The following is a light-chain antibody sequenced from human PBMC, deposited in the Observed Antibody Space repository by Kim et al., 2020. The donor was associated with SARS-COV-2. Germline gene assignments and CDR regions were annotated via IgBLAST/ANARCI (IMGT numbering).Light chain of an antibody. CDR1: QAISNY. V-gene: IGKV1-33*01. CDR3: QHYNGLPRA. J-gene: IGKJ4*01. CDR2: DAS. Sequence: DIQMTQSPSSLSASVGDRVTITCQASQAISNYLNWYQQKPGKAPNLLIYDASSLETGVPSRFSGTGSGTHFSFTISSLQPEDVATYYCQHYNGLPRAFGGGTKVEIK.